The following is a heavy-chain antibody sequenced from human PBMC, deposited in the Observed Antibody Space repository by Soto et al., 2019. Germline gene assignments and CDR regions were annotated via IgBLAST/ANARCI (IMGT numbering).Heavy chain of an antibody. J-gene: IGHJ4*02. CDR1: GATFSSYA. D-gene: IGHD3-22*01. V-gene: IGHV1-69*06. Sequence: QVLLVQSGAEVKKPGSSVKVSCKLSGATFSSYAMSWVRQAPGQGLEWIGGIIPFFGTPNYAQQFQGRVTITADTSTATSYMELSSLRSDDTAVYYCARDKGAYYSHLLYWGQGTLVTVSS. CDR3: ARDKGAYYSHLLY. CDR2: IIPFFGTP.